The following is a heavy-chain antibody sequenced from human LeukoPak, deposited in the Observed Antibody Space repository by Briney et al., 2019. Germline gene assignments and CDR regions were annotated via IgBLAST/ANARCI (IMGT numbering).Heavy chain of an antibody. Sequence: GGSLRLSCAASGFTFSSYAMSWVRQAPGKGLEWVSAISGSGGSTYYADSVKGRFTISRDNSKNSLYLQMNSLRVEDTALYYCVRDAFISLSFEFWGQGTLVTVSS. CDR3: VRDAFISLSFEF. V-gene: IGHV3-23*01. CDR2: ISGSGGST. J-gene: IGHJ4*02. CDR1: GFTFSSYA.